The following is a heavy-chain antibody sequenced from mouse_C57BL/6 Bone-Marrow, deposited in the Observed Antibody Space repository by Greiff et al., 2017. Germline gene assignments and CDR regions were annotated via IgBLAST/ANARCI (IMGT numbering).Heavy chain of an antibody. CDR1: GYTFTDYY. CDR3: ARPVAPKNYAMDY. D-gene: IGHD1-1*01. Sequence: EVQLQQSGPVLVKPGASVKMSCKASGYTFTDYYMNWVKQSHGKSLEWIGVINPYNGGTSYNQQFKGKATLTVDKSSSTAYMELNSLTSEDSAVYYCARPVAPKNYAMDYRGQGTSVTVSS. CDR2: INPYNGGT. V-gene: IGHV1-19*01. J-gene: IGHJ4*01.